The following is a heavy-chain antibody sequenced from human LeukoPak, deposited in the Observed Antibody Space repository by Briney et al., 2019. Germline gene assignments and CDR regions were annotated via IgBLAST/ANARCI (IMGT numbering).Heavy chain of an antibody. CDR1: GFYFRDHW. D-gene: IGHD6-19*01. J-gene: IGHJ4*02. V-gene: IGHV3-7*03. CDR3: VKNDGWFHLAQ. Sequence: VQPGGSLRLSCAASGFYFRDHWMDWVRQAPGKGLEWVGHIKTDGSETYCLDSLKGRISISRDNTNNALYLRMNSLRVEDTAIYYCVKNDGWFHLAQWGQGTLVTVSS. CDR2: IKTDGSET.